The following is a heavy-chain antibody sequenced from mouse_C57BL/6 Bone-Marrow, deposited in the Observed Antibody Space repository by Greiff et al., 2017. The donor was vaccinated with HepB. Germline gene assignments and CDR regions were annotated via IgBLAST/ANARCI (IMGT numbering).Heavy chain of an antibody. CDR1: GFTFSDFY. J-gene: IGHJ3*01. Sequence: EVKLMESGGGLVQSGRSLRLSCATSGFTFSDFYMEWVSQAPGKGLEWIAASRNKANDYTTEYSASVKGRFIVSRDTSQSILYLQMNALRAEDTAIYYCARDADGFTGGFAYWGQGTLVTVSA. CDR3: ARDADGFTGGFAY. V-gene: IGHV7-1*01. D-gene: IGHD2-3*01. CDR2: SRNKANDYTT.